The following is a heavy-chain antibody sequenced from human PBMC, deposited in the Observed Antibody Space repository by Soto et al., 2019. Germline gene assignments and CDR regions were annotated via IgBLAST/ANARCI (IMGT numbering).Heavy chain of an antibody. CDR2: IKSKTDGGTT. J-gene: IGHJ3*02. V-gene: IGHV3-15*01. D-gene: IGHD5-12*01. CDR1: GFTLGNTW. CDR3: TTGGDSRYDWGSEDAFDI. Sequence: EVQLVESGGGLVKAGGSLKLSCEPPGFTLGNTWLTWVRRAQGRGLEWVGRIKSKTDGGTTDYAAPVKGRFTISRDDSKNTLYLQMNSLKTEDTAVYYCTTGGDSRYDWGSEDAFDIWGQGTMVTVSS.